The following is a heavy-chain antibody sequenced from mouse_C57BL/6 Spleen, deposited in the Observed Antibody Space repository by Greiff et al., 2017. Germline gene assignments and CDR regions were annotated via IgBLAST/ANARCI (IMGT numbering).Heavy chain of an antibody. V-gene: IGHV7-3*01. CDR2: IRNKATGYTT. CDR3: ARDGDYEYDDLGVEV. D-gene: IGHD2-4*01. CDR1: GFTFTDYY. Sequence: EVKLVESGGGLVQPGGSLSLSCAASGFTFTDYYMSWVRQPPGKALEWMGFIRNKATGYTTEYSASVKGRCTISRDNSQSILYLQMHALRAEDSATLFCARDGDYEYDDLGVEVWGTETTGTVSS. J-gene: IGHJ1*03.